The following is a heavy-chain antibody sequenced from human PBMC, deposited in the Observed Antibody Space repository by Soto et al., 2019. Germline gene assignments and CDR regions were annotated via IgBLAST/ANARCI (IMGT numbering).Heavy chain of an antibody. Sequence: GGSLRLFCAGSGFIGSTYHMSWVRQTPGKGLEWVSGIYSGGGIYYSDSVRGRFTISIDDSKNTLYPQMNSLRVEDTAVYYCARDRALSGGSGRSGGWFDPWGQGTLVTVSS. J-gene: IGHJ5*02. CDR1: GFIGSTYH. CDR3: ARDRALSGGSGRSGGWFDP. V-gene: IGHV3-53*01. D-gene: IGHD6-19*01. CDR2: IYSGGGI.